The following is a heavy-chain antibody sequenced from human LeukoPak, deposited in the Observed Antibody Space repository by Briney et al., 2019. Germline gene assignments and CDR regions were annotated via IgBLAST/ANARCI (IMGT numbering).Heavy chain of an antibody. CDR3: ASVASTVTTVPGYYFDY. J-gene: IGHJ4*02. D-gene: IGHD4-17*01. CDR2: ISGSGGST. V-gene: IGHV3-23*01. CDR1: GFTFSSYA. Sequence: GGSLRLSCAAFGFTFSSYAMSWVRQAPGKGLEWVSAISGSGGSTYYADSVKGRFTISRDNSKNTLYLQMNSLRAEDTAVYYCASVASTVTTVPGYYFDYWGQGTLVTVSS.